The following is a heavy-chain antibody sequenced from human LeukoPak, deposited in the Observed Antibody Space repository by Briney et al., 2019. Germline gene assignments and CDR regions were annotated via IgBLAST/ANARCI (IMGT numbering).Heavy chain of an antibody. Sequence: GGPLGSSWEAPGFTSTGKTLNGVGKAPGKGLGGVSSISSSSSYIYYADSVKGRSTISRDNSKNTLFLHMNSLRAEDTAVYYCAKALGGYHFDYWGQGTLVTVSS. CDR3: AKALGGYHFDY. D-gene: IGHD3-16*01. CDR1: GFTSTGKT. V-gene: IGHV3-21*04. CDR2: ISSSSSYI. J-gene: IGHJ4*02.